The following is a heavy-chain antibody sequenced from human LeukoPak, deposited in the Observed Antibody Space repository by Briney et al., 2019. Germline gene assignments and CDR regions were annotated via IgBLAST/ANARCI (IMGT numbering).Heavy chain of an antibody. CDR2: ISYDGSNK. V-gene: IGHV3-30*04. CDR1: GFTFSSYA. CDR3: ARGRWFGELLSPTFDY. J-gene: IGHJ4*02. D-gene: IGHD3-10*01. Sequence: PGGSLTLSCAASGFTFSSYAMHWVRQAPGKGLEWVAVISYDGSNKYYADSVKGRFTISRDNSKNTLYLQMNSLRAEDTAVYYCARGRWFGELLSPTFDYWGQGTLVTVSS.